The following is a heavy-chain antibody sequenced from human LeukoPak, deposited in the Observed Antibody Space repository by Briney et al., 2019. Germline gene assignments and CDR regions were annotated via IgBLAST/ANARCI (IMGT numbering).Heavy chain of an antibody. CDR3: ARDQYDTWSRRGNFDS. Sequence: GGSLRLSCVASGFTFGKYWMSWVRQAPGKGLEWVANIKLDESEKNYVDSVKGRFTISRDNTKNSLYLQMSSLRVEDTAVFYCARDQYDTWSRRGNFDSWGQGTLVIVSS. CDR1: GFTFGKYW. CDR2: IKLDESEK. V-gene: IGHV3-7*03. J-gene: IGHJ4*02. D-gene: IGHD3-3*01.